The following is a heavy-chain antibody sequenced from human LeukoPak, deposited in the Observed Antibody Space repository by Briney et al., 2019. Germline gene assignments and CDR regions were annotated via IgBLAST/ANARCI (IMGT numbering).Heavy chain of an antibody. J-gene: IGHJ4*02. V-gene: IGHV3-74*01. Sequence: GGSLRLSCAASGSTFSRYWMHWVRQAPGKGLVWVSRVKSDGSVTIYADSVKGRFTISRDNAKNTLYLQMDSLRAEDTAVYYCTTGIGNYYYYWGQETLVTVAS. D-gene: IGHD3-10*01. CDR3: TTGIGNYYYY. CDR1: GSTFSRYW. CDR2: VKSDGSVT.